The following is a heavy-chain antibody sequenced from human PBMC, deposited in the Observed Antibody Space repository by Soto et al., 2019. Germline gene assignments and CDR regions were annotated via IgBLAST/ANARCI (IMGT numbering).Heavy chain of an antibody. V-gene: IGHV4-4*07. Sequence: SETLSLTCTVSGGSISSYYWSWIRQPAGKGLEWIGRIYTSGSTNYNPSLKSRVTMSVDTSKNQFSLKLSSVTAADTAVYYCARAVVTTGPSNSYYYGMDVWGQGTTVTVSS. D-gene: IGHD4-4*01. CDR1: GGSISSYY. CDR2: IYTSGST. CDR3: ARAVVTTGPSNSYYYGMDV. J-gene: IGHJ6*02.